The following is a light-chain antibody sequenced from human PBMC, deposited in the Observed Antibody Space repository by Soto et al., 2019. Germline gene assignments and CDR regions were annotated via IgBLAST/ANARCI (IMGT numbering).Light chain of an antibody. J-gene: IGLJ2*01. Sequence: QSVLTQPASVSGSPGQSITISCTGTSGDIGGYSYVSWYQQHPGKAPKLMIYDVSNRPSGVSNRFSGSKSGNTASLTISGVQAEDEADYYCLSYADTSTLVFGGGTKLTVL. V-gene: IGLV2-14*03. CDR1: SGDIGGYSY. CDR2: DVS. CDR3: LSYADTSTLV.